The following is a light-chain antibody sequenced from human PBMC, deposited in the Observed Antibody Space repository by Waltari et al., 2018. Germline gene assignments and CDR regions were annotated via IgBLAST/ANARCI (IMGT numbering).Light chain of an antibody. CDR1: RANIGNNV. J-gene: IGLJ3*02. CDR3: AAWDDSLNGVV. Sequence: QSLLTQPPSVSEAPGQRVTIPCSGSRANIGNNVLNLYQQRPGKPPKLLIYYDDLLPSGVSDRFSGSKSGTSASLAISGLQSEDEADYYCAAWDDSLNGVVFGGGTKLTVL. V-gene: IGLV1-36*01. CDR2: YDD.